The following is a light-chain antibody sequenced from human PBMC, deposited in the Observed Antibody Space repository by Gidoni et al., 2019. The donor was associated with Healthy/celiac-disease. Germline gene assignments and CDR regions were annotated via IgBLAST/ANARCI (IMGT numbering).Light chain of an antibody. CDR1: SSDVGSYNL. J-gene: IGLJ1*01. V-gene: IGLV2-23*01. CDR2: EGS. CDR3: CSYAGSSIFYV. Sequence: HSALTQPASVSVSPGPSITISCTGTSSDVGSYNLVSWYQQHPGKAPKLMIYEGSKRPSGVSNRFSGSKSGNTASLTISGLQAEDEADYYCCSYAGSSIFYVFGTGTKVTVL.